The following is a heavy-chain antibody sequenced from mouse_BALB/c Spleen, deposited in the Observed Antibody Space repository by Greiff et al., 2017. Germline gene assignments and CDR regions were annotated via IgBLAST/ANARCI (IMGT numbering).Heavy chain of an antibody. CDR2: ISYSGST. J-gene: IGHJ3*01. Sequence: EVQLQQSGPGLVKPSQSLSLTCTVTGYSITSDYAWNWIRQFPGNKLEWMGYISYSGSTSYNPSLKSRISITRDTSKNQFFLQLNSVTTEDTATYYCARNFAIYYYGSSSWFAYWGQGTLVTVSA. CDR1: GYSITSDYA. CDR3: ARNFAIYYYGSSSWFAY. D-gene: IGHD1-1*01. V-gene: IGHV3-2*02.